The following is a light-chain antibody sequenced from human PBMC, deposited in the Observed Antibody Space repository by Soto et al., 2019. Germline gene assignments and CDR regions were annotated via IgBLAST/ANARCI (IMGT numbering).Light chain of an antibody. J-gene: IGKJ1*01. V-gene: IGKV2-30*01. CDR1: QSLVYSNGNAY. CDR3: MPGTHWPWT. Sequence: DAVLTQSPLSLPVTLGQPAAISCRSSQSLVYSNGNAYLIWFQQRPGQSPRRLIYQVSTRDAGVPDRFSGSGSGSYFTLTISRVEAEDVGLYYCMPGTHWPWTFGQGTKVEIK. CDR2: QVS.